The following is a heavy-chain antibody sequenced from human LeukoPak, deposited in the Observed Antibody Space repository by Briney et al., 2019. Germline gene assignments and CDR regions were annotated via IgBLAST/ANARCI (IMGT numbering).Heavy chain of an antibody. CDR2: IYYSGST. Sequence: KSSQTLSLTCTVFGGSISSGGYYWSWIRQHPGKGLEWIGYIYYSGSTYYNPPLKSRVTISVDTSKNQFSLKLSSVTAADTAVYYCAREKVGYYDSSGKGHFDYWGQGTLVTVSS. CDR3: AREKVGYYDSSGKGHFDY. CDR1: GGSISSGGYY. V-gene: IGHV4-31*03. J-gene: IGHJ4*02. D-gene: IGHD3-22*01.